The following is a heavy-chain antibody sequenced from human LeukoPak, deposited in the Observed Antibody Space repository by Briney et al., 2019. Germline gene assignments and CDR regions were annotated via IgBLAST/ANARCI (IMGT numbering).Heavy chain of an antibody. CDR2: IYSGGTT. D-gene: IGHD3-10*01. CDR1: GFTVSSYS. CDR3: ARTYYSGSGTYQRWFDP. J-gene: IGHJ5*02. Sequence: QSGGSLRLSCAASGFTVSSYSMNWVRQAPGQGLEWVSIIYSGGTTHYADSVKGRFTISRDNTKNTLYLQMDSLRAEDTAVYYCARTYYSGSGTYQRWFDPWGQGTLVTVSS. V-gene: IGHV3-53*01.